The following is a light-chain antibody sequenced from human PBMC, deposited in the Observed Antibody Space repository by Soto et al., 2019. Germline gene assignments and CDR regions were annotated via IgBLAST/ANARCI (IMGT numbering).Light chain of an antibody. CDR3: QQYHSFSYT. V-gene: IGKV1-5*03. J-gene: IGKJ2*01. CDR1: QTISSW. Sequence: DIQMTQSPSTLSGSVGDRVTITCRASQTISSWLAWYQQKPGKAPKLLIYKASTLKSGVPSRFSGSGSGTEFTLTISSLQPDDFATYYCQQYHSFSYTFGQGTKLELK. CDR2: KAS.